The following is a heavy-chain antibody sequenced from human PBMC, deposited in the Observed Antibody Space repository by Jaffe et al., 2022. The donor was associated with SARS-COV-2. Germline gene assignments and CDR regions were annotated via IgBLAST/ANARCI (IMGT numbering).Heavy chain of an antibody. Sequence: EVQLVESGGGLVKPGGSLRLSCAASGFTFSSYSMNWVRQAPGKGLEWVSSISSSSSYIYYADSVKGRFTISRDNAKNSLYLQMNSLRAEDTAVYYCARAVVPAATPYRDAFDIWGQGTMVTVSS. CDR2: ISSSSSYI. CDR1: GFTFSSYS. J-gene: IGHJ3*02. D-gene: IGHD2-2*01. V-gene: IGHV3-21*01. CDR3: ARAVVPAATPYRDAFDI.